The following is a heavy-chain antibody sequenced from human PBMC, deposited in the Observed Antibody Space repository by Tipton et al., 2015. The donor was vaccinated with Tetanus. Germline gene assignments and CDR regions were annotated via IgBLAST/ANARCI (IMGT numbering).Heavy chain of an antibody. J-gene: IGHJ4*02. CDR2: IYYSGST. V-gene: IGHV4-39*01. D-gene: IGHD3-10*01. Sequence: TLSLTCSVSGGSISGSSYYWSWIRQPPGKALEWIGSIYYSGSTFYHPSLQSRVTISVDTSKNQFSLRLSSVTAADTAVYFCARHPPPYYYGSGSYLDSWGQGTLVIVSS. CDR1: GGSISGSSYY. CDR3: ARHPPPYYYGSGSYLDS.